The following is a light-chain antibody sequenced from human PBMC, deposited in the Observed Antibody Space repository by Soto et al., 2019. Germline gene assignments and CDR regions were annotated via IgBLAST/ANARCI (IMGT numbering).Light chain of an antibody. V-gene: IGKV3D-15*01. J-gene: IGKJ1*01. CDR2: DAS. CDR1: QSVTSN. CDR3: QQYYNWPPLT. Sequence: EIVMTQSPATLSVSPGDRATLSCRASQSVTSNLAWYQQKPGQAPRLLIYDASTRATGIPARFSGSGSGTDFTLTISSLQSEDFAVYYCQQYYNWPPLTFGQATKVEIK.